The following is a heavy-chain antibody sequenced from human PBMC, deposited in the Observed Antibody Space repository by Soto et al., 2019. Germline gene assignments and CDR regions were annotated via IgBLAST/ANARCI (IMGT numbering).Heavy chain of an antibody. D-gene: IGHD6-13*01. CDR3: AAGYTTGPDAFDI. CDR2: IFPGDSDT. J-gene: IGHJ3*02. Sequence: XESLKISCKGSGCNFANYWIGWVRQMPGKGLEWMGMIFPGDSDTKNSPSLQGQITMSVDKSDSSAYLQWRSLKASDTAMYYCAAGYTTGPDAFDIWGQGTMVTVSS. V-gene: IGHV5-51*01. CDR1: GCNFANYW.